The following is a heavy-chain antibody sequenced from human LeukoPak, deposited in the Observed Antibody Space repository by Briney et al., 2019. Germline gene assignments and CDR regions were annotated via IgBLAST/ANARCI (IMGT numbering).Heavy chain of an antibody. J-gene: IGHJ4*02. D-gene: IGHD3-22*01. V-gene: IGHV1-46*01. CDR2: ISPSGGSA. CDR3: ARGSSGYYAPFDY. CDR1: GYTFTSYF. Sequence: ASVKVSCKASGYTFTSYFMHWVRHAPGQGLEWMGIISPSGGSATYAQKFQARVTLTKDTSTSTVYMELSSLRSQDTAVYYCARGSSGYYAPFDYWGQGTLVTVSS.